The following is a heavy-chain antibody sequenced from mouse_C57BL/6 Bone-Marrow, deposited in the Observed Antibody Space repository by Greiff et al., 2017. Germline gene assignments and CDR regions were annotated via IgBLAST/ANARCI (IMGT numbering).Heavy chain of an antibody. V-gene: IGHV1-50*01. CDR1: GYTFTSYW. CDR3: ATWCATMVTG. Sequence: QVQLQQPGAELVKPGASVKLSCKASGYTFTSYWMQWVKQRPGQGLEWIGEIDPSDSDTTYNQKFKGKATLTVDPSSSTAYMQLSSLTSEDSAVYYCATWCATMVTGWGQGTTLTVSS. CDR2: IDPSDSDT. J-gene: IGHJ2*01. D-gene: IGHD2-13*01.